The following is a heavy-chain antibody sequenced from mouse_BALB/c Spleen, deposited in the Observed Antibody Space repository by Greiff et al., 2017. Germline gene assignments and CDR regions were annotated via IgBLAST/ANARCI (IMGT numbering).Heavy chain of an antibody. CDR1: GYSFTGYY. Sequence: EVQLQQSGPELVKPGASVTISCKASGYSFTGYYMHWVKQSHVKSLEWIGRINPYNGATSYNQNFKDKASLTVDKSSSTAYMELHSLTSEDSAVYYCARGRFMDYWGQGTSVTVSA. J-gene: IGHJ4*01. V-gene: IGHV1-26*01. CDR3: ARGRFMDY. CDR2: INPYNGAT.